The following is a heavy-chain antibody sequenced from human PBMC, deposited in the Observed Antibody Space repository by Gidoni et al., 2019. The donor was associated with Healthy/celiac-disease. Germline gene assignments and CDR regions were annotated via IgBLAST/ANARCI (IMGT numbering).Heavy chain of an antibody. CDR2: ISGSGGST. V-gene: IGHV3-23*01. J-gene: IGHJ4*02. Sequence: EVQLLESGGGLVQPGGSLRLSCAASGFTFSRYAMSWVRQAPGKGLEWVSAISGSGGSTYYADSVKGRFTISRDNSKNTLYLQMNSLRAEDTAVYYCANTRWARRVWSLLGDGGVDYWGQGTLVTVSS. CDR3: ANTRWARRVWSLLGDGGVDY. D-gene: IGHD2-21*01. CDR1: GFTFSRYA.